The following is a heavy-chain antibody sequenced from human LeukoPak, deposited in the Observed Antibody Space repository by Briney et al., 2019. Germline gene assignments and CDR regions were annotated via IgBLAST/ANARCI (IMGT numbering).Heavy chain of an antibody. V-gene: IGHV4-39*01. Sequence: PSETLSLTCTVSGGSISSSSYYWGWIRQPPGKGLEWIGSIYYSGSTYYNPSLKTRLTISVDTSKNQFSLKLLSVAAADTAVYYCARLKSYCGGDCYPDQFHNWGQGTLVTVSS. CDR1: GGSISSSSYY. CDR3: ARLKSYCGGDCYPDQFHN. D-gene: IGHD2-21*02. CDR2: IYYSGST. J-gene: IGHJ4*02.